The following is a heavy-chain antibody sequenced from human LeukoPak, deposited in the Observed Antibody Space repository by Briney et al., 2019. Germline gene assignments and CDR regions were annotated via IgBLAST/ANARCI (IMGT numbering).Heavy chain of an antibody. CDR3: ARDRGVTTARGVPSWFDP. D-gene: IGHD3-10*01. Sequence: SETLSLTCTISGDSISSSAYYWTWIRQPAGKGLEWIGRIYTTGSPEYSPSLRGRVTISVNTSMNQFSLTLTSVSAADTAVYYCARDRGVTTARGVPSWFDPWGQGILVTVSS. V-gene: IGHV4-61*02. J-gene: IGHJ5*02. CDR1: GDSISSSAYY. CDR2: IYTTGSP.